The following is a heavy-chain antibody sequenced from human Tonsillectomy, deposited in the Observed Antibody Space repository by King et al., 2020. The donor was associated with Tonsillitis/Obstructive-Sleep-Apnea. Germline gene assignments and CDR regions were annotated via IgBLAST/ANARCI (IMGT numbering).Heavy chain of an antibody. Sequence: VQLVESGGGVVQPGRSLRLSCAASGFTFSSYGMLWVRQAPGKGLEWVAVISHDGNNIYYTDSVKGRFAISRDNSKNTLHLHMNRLRAEDTAVYYCAKGHYDFWSGDAFDMWGQGTMVTVSS. V-gene: IGHV3-30*18. D-gene: IGHD3-3*01. CDR3: AKGHYDFWSGDAFDM. CDR2: ISHDGNNI. CDR1: GFTFSSYG. J-gene: IGHJ3*02.